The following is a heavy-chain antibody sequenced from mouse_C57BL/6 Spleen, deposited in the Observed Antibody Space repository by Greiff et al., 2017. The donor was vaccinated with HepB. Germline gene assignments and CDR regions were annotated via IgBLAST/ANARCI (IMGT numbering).Heavy chain of an antibody. CDR3: ARGPNLDV. J-gene: IGHJ1*03. CDR2: ISSGSSTI. V-gene: IGHV5-17*01. Sequence: EVHLVESGGGLVKPGGSLKLSCAASGFTFSDYGMHWVRQAPEKGLEWVAYISSGSSTIYYADTVKGRFTISRDNAKNTLFMQMTSLRSEDTAMYYCARGPNLDVWGTGTTVTVSS. CDR1: GFTFSDYG.